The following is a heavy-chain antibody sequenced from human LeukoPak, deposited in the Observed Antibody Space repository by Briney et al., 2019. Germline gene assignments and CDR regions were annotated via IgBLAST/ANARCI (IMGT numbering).Heavy chain of an antibody. J-gene: IGHJ1*01. CDR2: IKSKTDGGTT. D-gene: IGHD6-13*01. Sequence: GGSLRLSCAASGFTFSNAWMSWVRQAPGKGLEWVGRIKSKTDGGTTDYAAPVKGRFTISRDDSKNTLYLQMNSLKTEDTAVYYCTTDTVAAADLFQHWGQGTLVTVSS. CDR1: GFTFSNAW. V-gene: IGHV3-15*01. CDR3: TTDTVAAADLFQH.